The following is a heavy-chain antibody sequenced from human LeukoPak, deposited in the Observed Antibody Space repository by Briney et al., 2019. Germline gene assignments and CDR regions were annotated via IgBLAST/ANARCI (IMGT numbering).Heavy chain of an antibody. V-gene: IGHV6-1*01. CDR3: ARVSGYDSSWFDP. CDR2: TYYRSKWFN. Sequence: SGPGLVKPSQTLXLTCAISGDSVSSNRAAWYWIRQSPSRGLEWLGRTYYRSKWFNDYAVSVKSRITINPDTSNNQFSLQLNSVTPDDTAVYYCARVSGYDSSWFDPWGQGTLVTVSS. CDR1: GDSVSSNRAA. D-gene: IGHD5-12*01. J-gene: IGHJ5*02.